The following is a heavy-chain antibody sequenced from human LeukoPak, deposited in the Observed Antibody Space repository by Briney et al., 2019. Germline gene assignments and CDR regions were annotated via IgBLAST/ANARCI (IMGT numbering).Heavy chain of an antibody. V-gene: IGHV3-23*01. D-gene: IGHD3-9*01. CDR1: GFTFSSYA. J-gene: IGHJ4*02. Sequence: GGSLRFSCAVSGFTFSSYAMSWVRQAPGKGLEWVSAISGSGGSTYYADSVKGRFTISRDNSKNTLYLQMNSLRAEDTAVYYCAKDKDWLLFDYWGQGTLVTVSS. CDR2: ISGSGGST. CDR3: AKDKDWLLFDY.